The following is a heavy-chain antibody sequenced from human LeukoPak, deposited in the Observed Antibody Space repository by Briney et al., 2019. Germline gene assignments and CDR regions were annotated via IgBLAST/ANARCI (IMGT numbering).Heavy chain of an antibody. CDR3: ARDLAGSGSLSDY. D-gene: IGHD3-10*01. Sequence: GGSLRLSCAASGFTFSSYWIHWVRQVPGKGLVWFSRINQDGSSTSYADSVKGRLTISRDNAKNTLYLQMNSLRAEDTAVYYCARDLAGSGSLSDYWGQGTLVTVSS. CDR2: INQDGSST. V-gene: IGHV3-74*01. J-gene: IGHJ4*02. CDR1: GFTFSSYW.